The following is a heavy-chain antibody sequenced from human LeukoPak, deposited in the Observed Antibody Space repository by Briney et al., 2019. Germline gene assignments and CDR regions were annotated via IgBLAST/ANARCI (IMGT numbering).Heavy chain of an antibody. CDR1: GFSFSSYW. CDR3: AKDGRVGAGPDPSKGRYFDY. Sequence: GGSLRLSCAASGFSFSSYWMSWVRQAPGKGLEWVANIKQDGSEKYYVDSVKGRFTISRDNAKNSLYLQMNSLRAEDTAVYYCAKDGRVGAGPDPSKGRYFDYWGQGTLVTVSS. CDR2: IKQDGSEK. D-gene: IGHD1-26*01. V-gene: IGHV3-7*01. J-gene: IGHJ4*02.